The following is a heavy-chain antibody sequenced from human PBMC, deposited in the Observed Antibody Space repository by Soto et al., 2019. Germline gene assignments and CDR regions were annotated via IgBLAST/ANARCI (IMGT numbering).Heavy chain of an antibody. CDR2: ISSSSSTI. CDR3: ARDYDILTGYYTRNYGMDV. V-gene: IGHV3-48*02. CDR1: GFTFSSYS. Sequence: VGSLRLSCAASGFTFSSYSMNWVRQAPGKGLEWVSYISSSSSTIYYADSVKGRFTISRDNAKNSLYLQMNSLRDEDTAVYYCARDYDILTGYYTRNYGMDVWGQGTTVTVSS. D-gene: IGHD3-9*01. J-gene: IGHJ6*02.